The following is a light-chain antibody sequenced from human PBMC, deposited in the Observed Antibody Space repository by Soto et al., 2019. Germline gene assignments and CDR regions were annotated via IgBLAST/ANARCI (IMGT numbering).Light chain of an antibody. CDR3: QQRTSWPPKYT. Sequence: EIVLTQSPATLSLSPGERATLSCRASQSVSSYLAWYQQKPGQAPRLLIYDASNRATGIPARFSGSGSGTDFTRTISILEPEDFAVYSCQQRTSWPPKYTVGQGTKLEIK. J-gene: IGKJ2*01. V-gene: IGKV3-11*01. CDR2: DAS. CDR1: QSVSSY.